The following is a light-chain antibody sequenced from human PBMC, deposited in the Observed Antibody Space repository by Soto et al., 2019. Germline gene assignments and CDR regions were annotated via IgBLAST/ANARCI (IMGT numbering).Light chain of an antibody. CDR1: SRDVGGYNY. V-gene: IGLV2-14*01. CDR3: SSHTISTTLV. J-gene: IGLJ2*01. CDR2: DVS. Sequence: QSALTQPASVSGSPGQSITISCTGTSRDVGGYNYVSWFQQHPGKAPKLMIYDVSTRPSGVSNRFSGSKSGNTASLTISGLQAEDEDDYYCSSHTISTTLVFGGGTKLTVL.